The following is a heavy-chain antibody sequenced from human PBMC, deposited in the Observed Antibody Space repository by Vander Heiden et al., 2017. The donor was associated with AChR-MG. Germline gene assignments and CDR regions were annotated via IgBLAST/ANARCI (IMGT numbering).Heavy chain of an antibody. V-gene: IGHV1-46*01. Sequence: QVQLVQSGAEVKKPGASVKVSCKASGYTFTNYYMHWVRQAPGQGLEWMGIINPSGGSTSYAQKFQGRVTMTRDTATSTVYMELSSLRSEDTAVYYCARSSPCSGGSCYGYGGYYYYYGMDVWGQVTTVTVSS. CDR3: ARSSPCSGGSCYGYGGYYYYYGMDV. CDR1: GYTFTNYY. J-gene: IGHJ6*02. D-gene: IGHD2-15*01. CDR2: INPSGGST.